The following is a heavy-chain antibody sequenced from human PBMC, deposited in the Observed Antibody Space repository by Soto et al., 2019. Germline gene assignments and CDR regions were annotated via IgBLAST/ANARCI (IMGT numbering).Heavy chain of an antibody. Sequence: SETLSLTCTVSGCSISSGDYYWSWIRQPPGKGLEWIGYIYYSGSTYYNPSLKSRVTISVDTSKNQFSLKLSSVTAADTAVYYCARVPYYYDSSGYLAQYYFDYWGQGTLVTVSS. V-gene: IGHV4-30-4*01. CDR1: GCSISSGDYY. J-gene: IGHJ4*02. CDR2: IYYSGST. D-gene: IGHD3-22*01. CDR3: ARVPYYYDSSGYLAQYYFDY.